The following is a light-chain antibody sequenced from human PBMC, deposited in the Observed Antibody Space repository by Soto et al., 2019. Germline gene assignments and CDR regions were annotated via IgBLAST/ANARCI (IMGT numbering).Light chain of an antibody. J-gene: IGKJ1*01. CDR3: QAYDTAPEWT. V-gene: IGKV1-27*01. CDR1: RGIDNN. CDR2: AAT. Sequence: DIQMTQSPSSVSASVGDRLTITCRASRGIDNNLAWYQQRPGKAPKLLIYAATTLPSGVPSRFSGSRSGTVFTLTIKSLQPEDVATYYCQAYDTAPEWTFGQGTKVDI.